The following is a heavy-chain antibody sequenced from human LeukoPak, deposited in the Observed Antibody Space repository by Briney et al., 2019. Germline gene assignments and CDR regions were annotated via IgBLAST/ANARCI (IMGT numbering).Heavy chain of an antibody. CDR3: ARAPYKVPHWYFDL. J-gene: IGHJ2*01. CDR2: IYYSGST. D-gene: IGHD5-24*01. V-gene: IGHV4-59*01. Sequence: SETLSLTCTVPGGSISSYYWSWIRQPPGKGLEWIGYIYYSGSTNYNPSLKSRVTISVDTSKNQFSLKLSSVTAADTAVYYCARAPYKVPHWYFDLWGRGTLVTVSS. CDR1: GGSISSYY.